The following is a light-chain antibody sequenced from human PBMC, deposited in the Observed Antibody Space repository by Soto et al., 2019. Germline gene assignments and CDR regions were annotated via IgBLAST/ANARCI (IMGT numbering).Light chain of an antibody. CDR2: DAS. Sequence: EFVLTQSPGTLSLSPGERATLSCRASQTVRNNYLAWYQQKPGQAPRLLIYDASSRATGIPDRFSGGGSGTDFTLTISRLEPEDFAVYYCQQFSSYPGTFGQGTKVDIK. J-gene: IGKJ1*01. CDR1: QTVRNNY. V-gene: IGKV3-20*01. CDR3: QQFSSYPGT.